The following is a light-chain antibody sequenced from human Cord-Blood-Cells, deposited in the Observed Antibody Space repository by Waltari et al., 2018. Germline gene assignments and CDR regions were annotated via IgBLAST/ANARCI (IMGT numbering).Light chain of an antibody. CDR2: DAS. CDR1: QDISKD. CDR3: QQYDNLLALT. V-gene: IGKV1-33*01. J-gene: IGKJ4*01. Sequence: DIKMTQSPSSLSASVGDRVTITCKACQDISKDLNWYQQKPGKAPKLLIYDASNLETGVPSRFSGSGSGTDFTFTISSLQPEDIATYYCQQYDNLLALTFGGGTKVEIK.